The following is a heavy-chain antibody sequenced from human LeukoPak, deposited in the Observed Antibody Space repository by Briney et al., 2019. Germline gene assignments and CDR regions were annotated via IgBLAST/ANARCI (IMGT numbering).Heavy chain of an antibody. CDR3: TREGYDSSGYYYDSWDY. CDR1: GFTFGVYA. J-gene: IGHJ4*02. Sequence: GGSLRLSCTASGFTFGVYAMSWFRQAPGKGLEWVGFIRSKAYGGTTEYAASVKGRFTISRDDSKSIAYLQMNSLKTEDTAVYYCTREGYDSSGYYYDSWDYWGQGTLVTVSS. D-gene: IGHD3-22*01. CDR2: IRSKAYGGTT. V-gene: IGHV3-49*03.